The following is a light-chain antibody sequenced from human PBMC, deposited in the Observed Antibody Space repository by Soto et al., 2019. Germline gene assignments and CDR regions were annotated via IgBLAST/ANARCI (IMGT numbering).Light chain of an antibody. CDR1: QSIYSN. Sequence: EIVMTQSPATLSVSPGERATLSCRASQSIYSNLAWYQQQKPGRAPRLLVYGASTRATGVPVRFGGSGSGTEFTLTISSLQSEDFAVYYCQQYNNGPRTFGQGTKVDIK. J-gene: IGKJ1*01. CDR2: GAS. V-gene: IGKV3-15*01. CDR3: QQYNNGPRT.